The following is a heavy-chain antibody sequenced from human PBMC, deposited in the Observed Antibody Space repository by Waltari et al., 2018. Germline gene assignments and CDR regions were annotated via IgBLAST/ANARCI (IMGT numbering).Heavy chain of an antibody. CDR2: ISYSGTT. V-gene: IGHV4-39*01. Sequence: GWIRERAGQGREWIGTISYSGTTYNSPSLQSRVTIARDTSKNQLSLKLDSVTASDTAVYYCATYIGASVGTASFDVWGQGTMVTVSS. CDR3: ATYIGASVGTASFDV. D-gene: IGHD5-12*01. J-gene: IGHJ3*01.